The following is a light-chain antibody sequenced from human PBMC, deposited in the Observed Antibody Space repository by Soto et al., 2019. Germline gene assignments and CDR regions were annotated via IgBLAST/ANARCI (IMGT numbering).Light chain of an antibody. J-gene: IGKJ1*01. V-gene: IGKV1-5*03. CDR1: QSISTW. CDR3: QQYNSYSPWT. CDR2: QAS. Sequence: DIQMTQSPSMLSAYVGDRVTITCRASQSISTWLAWYQQKSGKAPKLLIYQASRLESGVPSRFSGSGSGTEFTLTISSLQPDDFATYYCQQYNSYSPWTFGQGTKVEIK.